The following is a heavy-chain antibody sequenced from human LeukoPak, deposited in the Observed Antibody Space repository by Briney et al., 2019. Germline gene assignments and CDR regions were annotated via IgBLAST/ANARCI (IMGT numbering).Heavy chain of an antibody. V-gene: IGHV4-39*01. D-gene: IGHD3-22*01. Sequence: PSETLSLTCTVSGGSISSSSYYGGWIRQPPGKGLEWIGSIYYSGSTYYNPSLKSRVTISVDTSKNQFSLKLSSVTAADTAVYYCASGPPYYDSSGWDDYWGQGTLVTVSS. J-gene: IGHJ4*02. CDR1: GGSISSSSYY. CDR3: ASGPPYYDSSGWDDY. CDR2: IYYSGST.